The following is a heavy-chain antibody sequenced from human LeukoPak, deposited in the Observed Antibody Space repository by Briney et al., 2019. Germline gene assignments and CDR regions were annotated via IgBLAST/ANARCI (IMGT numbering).Heavy chain of an antibody. CDR3: AKDLRGYNYGLSRIDY. Sequence: GGSLRLSCAASGITFSAYGMSWVRQAPGKGLEWVSAISGSGGTTYYADSVKGRFTISRDNSKNTLYLQMNSLRAEDTAVYYCAKDLRGYNYGLSRIDYWGQGTLVTVSS. CDR1: GITFSAYG. V-gene: IGHV3-23*01. J-gene: IGHJ4*02. D-gene: IGHD5-18*01. CDR2: ISGSGGTT.